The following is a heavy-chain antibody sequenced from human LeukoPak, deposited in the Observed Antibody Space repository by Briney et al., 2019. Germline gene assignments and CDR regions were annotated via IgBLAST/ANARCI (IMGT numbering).Heavy chain of an antibody. V-gene: IGHV3-30*18. D-gene: IGHD5-12*01. CDR3: AKDLKPDSGYDVDH. Sequence: PGGSLRLSCAASGFTFSSYGMHWVRQAPGKGLEWVAVISYDGSNKYYADSVKGRFTISRDNSGNMVYLQMSDLRVEDTAVYYCAKDLKPDSGYDVDHWGQGTLVTVSS. J-gene: IGHJ4*02. CDR1: GFTFSSYG. CDR2: ISYDGSNK.